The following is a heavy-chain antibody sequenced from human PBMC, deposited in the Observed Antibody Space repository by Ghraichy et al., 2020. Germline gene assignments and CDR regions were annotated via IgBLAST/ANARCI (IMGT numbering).Heavy chain of an antibody. Sequence: ASVKVSCKASGYTFTNYYMHWVRQAPGQGLDWMGRINPSGGSTNYAQKFQGRVTMTRDTSTSTVYMELSSLRSEDTAIFFCAREGGGPYRNNWFDPWGQGTLVTVSS. CDR3: AREGGGPYRNNWFDP. CDR2: INPSGGST. D-gene: IGHD4-23*01. CDR1: GYTFTNYY. V-gene: IGHV1-46*01. J-gene: IGHJ5*02.